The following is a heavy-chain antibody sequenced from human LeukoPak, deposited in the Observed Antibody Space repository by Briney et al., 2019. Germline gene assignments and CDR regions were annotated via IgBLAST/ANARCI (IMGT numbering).Heavy chain of an antibody. V-gene: IGHV4-4*07. CDR3: ARESRVLIGDGYYLDS. CDR1: DVSIRNYY. Sequence: SETLSLTCTVSDVSIRNYYWSWIRQHAGKGLEWVGRLYIGRDTDYNPSLKSRVTMSVDTSHSQFSLRLTSVTAADTAIYYCARESRVLIGDGYYLDSWGPGTLITVSS. J-gene: IGHJ4*02. D-gene: IGHD3-22*01. CDR2: LYIGRDT.